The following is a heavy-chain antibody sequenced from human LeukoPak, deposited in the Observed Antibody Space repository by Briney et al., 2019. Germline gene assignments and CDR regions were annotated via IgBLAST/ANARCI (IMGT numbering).Heavy chain of an antibody. Sequence: GGSLRLSCAASGFTFSSYAMSWVRQAPGKGLEWVSAISGSGGSTYYADSVKGRFTISRDNSKNTLYLQMNSLRAEDTAVYYCANLGEEFWSGYYTPFDYWGQRTLVTVSS. CDR1: GFTFSSYA. CDR2: ISGSGGST. CDR3: ANLGEEFWSGYYTPFDY. J-gene: IGHJ4*02. V-gene: IGHV3-23*01. D-gene: IGHD3-3*01.